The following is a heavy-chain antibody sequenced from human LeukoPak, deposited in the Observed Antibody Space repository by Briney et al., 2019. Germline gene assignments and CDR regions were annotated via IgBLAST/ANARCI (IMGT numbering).Heavy chain of an antibody. D-gene: IGHD4-11*01. J-gene: IGHJ4*02. CDR2: IRSKAFGGTA. CDR3: TRAPYSNYVNLDY. V-gene: IGHV3-49*04. CDR1: TFSFGDYA. Sequence: GGSLRHACTASTFSFGDYAMSWVRQAPGKGLEWVGFIRSKAFGGTAEYAASVKGRFTISRDDSKSIAYLQMNSLKSEDTAVYYCTRAPYSNYVNLDYWGQGTLVTVSS.